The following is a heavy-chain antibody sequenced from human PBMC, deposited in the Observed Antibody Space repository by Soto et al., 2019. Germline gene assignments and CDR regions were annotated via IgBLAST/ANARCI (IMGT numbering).Heavy chain of an antibody. CDR1: GYTFTSYD. Sequence: ASVKVSCKASGYTFTSYDINWVRQATGQGLEWMGWMNPNSGNTGYAQKFQGRGTMTRNTSISTAYMELSSLRSEDTAVYYCARLAYDSSGYYHYYYYGMDVWGQGTTVTVSS. CDR2: MNPNSGNT. D-gene: IGHD3-22*01. V-gene: IGHV1-8*01. CDR3: ARLAYDSSGYYHYYYYGMDV. J-gene: IGHJ6*02.